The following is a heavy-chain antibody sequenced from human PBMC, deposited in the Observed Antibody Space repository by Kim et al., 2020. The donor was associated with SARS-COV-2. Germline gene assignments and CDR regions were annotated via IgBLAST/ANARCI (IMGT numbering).Heavy chain of an antibody. CDR1: GFTFSSYS. Sequence: GGSLRLSCAASGFTFSSYSMNWVRQAPGKGLEWVSYISSSSSTIYYADSVKGRFTISRDNAKNSLYLQMNSLRAEDTAVYYCARDDYGDYSGGAFWGQGTLVTVSS. CDR3: ARDDYGDYSGGAF. V-gene: IGHV3-48*04. J-gene: IGHJ4*02. D-gene: IGHD4-17*01. CDR2: ISSSSSTI.